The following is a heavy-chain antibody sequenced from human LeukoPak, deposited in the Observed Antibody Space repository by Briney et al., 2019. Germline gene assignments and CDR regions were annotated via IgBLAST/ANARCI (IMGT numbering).Heavy chain of an antibody. CDR3: ARAYSSSWYYFDY. CDR2: IYHSGST. CDR1: GGFISSTNW. J-gene: IGHJ4*02. V-gene: IGHV4-4*02. Sequence: SETLSLTCAVSGGFISSTNWWSWVRQPPGKGLEWIGEIYHSGSTNYNPSLKSRVTISVDKSKNQFSLRLSSVTAADTAVYYCARAYSSSWYYFDYWGQGTLVTVSS. D-gene: IGHD6-13*01.